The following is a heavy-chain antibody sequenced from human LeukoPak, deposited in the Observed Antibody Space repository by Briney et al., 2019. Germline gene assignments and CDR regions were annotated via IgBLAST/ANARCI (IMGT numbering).Heavy chain of an antibody. CDR3: ARVYELREEDYYYYYMDV. CDR1: GFTFSSYA. V-gene: IGHV3-48*01. CDR2: ISRTI. Sequence: PGGSLRLSCAASGFTFSSYAMSWVRQAPGKGLEWVAYISRTINYADSVKGRFTISRDNAKNSLYLQMNSLRAEDTAVYYCARVYELREEDYYYYYMDVWGKGTTVTVSS. J-gene: IGHJ6*03. D-gene: IGHD5/OR15-5a*01.